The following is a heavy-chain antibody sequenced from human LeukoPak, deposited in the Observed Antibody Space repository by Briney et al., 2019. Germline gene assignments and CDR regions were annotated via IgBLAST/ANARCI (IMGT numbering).Heavy chain of an antibody. J-gene: IGHJ4*02. CDR2: ISPASGAT. Sequence: ASVKVSCKASGYTFTGSYMHWVRQAPGQGFEWIGWISPASGATKYAQNFQGRVTLTTDTSITTAYMELSSLTSDDTASYYCLNEHGGWGQGTPVTVPS. D-gene: IGHD1-1*01. CDR1: GYTFTGSY. V-gene: IGHV1-2*02. CDR3: LNEHGG.